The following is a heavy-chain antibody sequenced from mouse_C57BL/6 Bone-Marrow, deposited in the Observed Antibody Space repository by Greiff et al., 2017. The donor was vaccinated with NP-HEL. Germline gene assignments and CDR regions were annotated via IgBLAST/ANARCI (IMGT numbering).Heavy chain of an antibody. Sequence: VQLQESGAELVKPGASVKMSCKASGYTFTTYPIEWMKQNHGKSLEWIGNFHPYNDDTKYNEQFKGKATLTVEKSSITVYLELSLLTSDDSAFYYCARGGTYGDRHWYFDVWGTGTTVTVSS. J-gene: IGHJ1*03. V-gene: IGHV1-47*01. CDR2: FHPYNDDT. CDR3: ARGGTYGDRHWYFDV. D-gene: IGHD2-13*01. CDR1: GYTFTTYP.